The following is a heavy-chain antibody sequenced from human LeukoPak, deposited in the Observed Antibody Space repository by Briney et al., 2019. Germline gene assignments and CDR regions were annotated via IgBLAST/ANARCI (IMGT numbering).Heavy chain of an antibody. Sequence: GGSLRLSCAASGFSFSRYGLHWVRQAPGKGLEWMAFIRDNGSTRYYADSVKGRFTISRDNSKNTLYLQMNSLRAEDTAVYYCAEAASGSGGSFFDYWGQGTLVTVSS. V-gene: IGHV3-30*02. D-gene: IGHD6-13*01. CDR3: AEAASGSGGSFFDY. J-gene: IGHJ4*02. CDR2: IRDNGSTR. CDR1: GFSFSRYG.